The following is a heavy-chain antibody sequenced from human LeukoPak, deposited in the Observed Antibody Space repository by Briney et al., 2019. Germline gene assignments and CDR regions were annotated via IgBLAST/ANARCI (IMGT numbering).Heavy chain of an antibody. CDR2: ISYDGSNK. CDR1: GFTFSSYG. V-gene: IGHV3-30*18. D-gene: IGHD3-3*01. CDR3: AKENNYDFWSGYLFDY. J-gene: IGHJ4*02. Sequence: GGSLRLSCAASGFTFSSYGMHWVRQAPGKGLEWVAVISYDGSNKYYADSVKGRFTISRDNSKNTLYLQMNSLRAEDTAVYYCAKENNYDFWSGYLFDYWGQGTLVTVYS.